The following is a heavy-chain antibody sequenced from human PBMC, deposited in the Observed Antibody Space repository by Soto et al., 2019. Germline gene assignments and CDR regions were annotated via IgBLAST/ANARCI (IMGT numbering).Heavy chain of an antibody. V-gene: IGHV4-30-4*01. CDR1: GGSISSGDYY. D-gene: IGHD6-13*01. CDR3: AREVVDGHSSSWSTYYYYGMDV. J-gene: IGHJ6*02. Sequence: SETLSLTCIVSGGSISSGDYYWSWIRQPPGKGLEWIGYIYYSGSTYYNPSLKSRVTISVDTSKNQFSLKLSSVTAADTAVYYCAREVVDGHSSSWSTYYYYGMDVWGQGTTVTVSS. CDR2: IYYSGST.